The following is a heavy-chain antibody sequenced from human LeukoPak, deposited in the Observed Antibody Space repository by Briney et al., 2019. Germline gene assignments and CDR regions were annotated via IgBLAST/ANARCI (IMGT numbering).Heavy chain of an antibody. V-gene: IGHV1-18*01. J-gene: IGHJ4*02. CDR1: GYTFTSYG. D-gene: IGHD3-3*01. CDR2: ISAYNGNT. Sequence: ASVKVSCKASGYTFTSYGISWVRQAPGQGLEWMGWISAYNGNTNYAQNLQGRATMATDTSTSTVYMELRSLRSGDTAVYYCARDYGFQLTSYYFDYWGQGTLVTVSS. CDR3: ARDYGFQLTSYYFDY.